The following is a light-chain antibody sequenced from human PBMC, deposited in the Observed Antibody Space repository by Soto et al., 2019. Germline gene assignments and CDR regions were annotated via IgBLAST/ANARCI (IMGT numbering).Light chain of an antibody. J-gene: IGKJ1*01. V-gene: IGKV3-20*01. CDR3: QQYWK. CDR2: GAS. CDR1: QSVSSSY. Sequence: SCRASQSVSSSYLAWYQQKPGQAPRLLIYGASSRATGIPDRFSGSGSGTDIPLTISRLEPEEIAVYYCQQYWKCVQGTKGDIK.